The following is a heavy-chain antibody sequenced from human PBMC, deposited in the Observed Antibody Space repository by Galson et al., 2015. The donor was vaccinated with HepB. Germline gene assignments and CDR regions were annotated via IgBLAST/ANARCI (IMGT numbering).Heavy chain of an antibody. V-gene: IGHV2-70*11. J-gene: IGHJ6*02. CDR2: IDWDDDK. CDR3: ARTVATRRKDYYYGMDV. D-gene: IGHD6-19*01. Sequence: PALVKPTQTLTLTCTFSGFSLNTSGMCVSWLRQPPGKALEWLARIDWDDDKYYSTFLKTRLTISKDTSKNHVVLTMTNMDPVDTATYYCARTVATRRKDYYYGMDVWGQGTTVTVSS. CDR1: GFSLNTSGMC.